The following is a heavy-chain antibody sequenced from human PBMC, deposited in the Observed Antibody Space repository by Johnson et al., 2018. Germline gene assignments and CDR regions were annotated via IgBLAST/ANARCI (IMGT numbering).Heavy chain of an antibody. Sequence: QVQLQESGPGLVKPSETLSLTCTVSGGSISSYYWSWIRQPPGKGLEWIGYIYYSGSTNYNPSLKSRVPISVDTSKNQFSLKLSSVTAADTAVYYWAGEAGRGGTGLVAFGSWGQGTMVTVSS. CDR2: IYYSGST. CDR3: AGEAGRGGTGLVAFGS. J-gene: IGHJ3*02. D-gene: IGHD3/OR15-3a*01. V-gene: IGHV4-59*01. CDR1: GGSISSYY.